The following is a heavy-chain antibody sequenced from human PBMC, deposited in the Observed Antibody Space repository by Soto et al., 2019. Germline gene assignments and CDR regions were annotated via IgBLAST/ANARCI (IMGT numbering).Heavy chain of an antibody. D-gene: IGHD6-13*01. V-gene: IGHV3-30*03. CDR1: GFTFSSYG. J-gene: IGHJ6*02. CDR3: ASQGGIAAAGPYGMDV. Sequence: QVQLVESGGGVVQPGRSLRLSCAASGFTFSSYGMHWVRQAPGKGLEWVAVISYDGSNKYYADSVKGRFTISRDNSKNTLDLQMNSLRAEDTAVYYCASQGGIAAAGPYGMDVWGQGTTVTVSS. CDR2: ISYDGSNK.